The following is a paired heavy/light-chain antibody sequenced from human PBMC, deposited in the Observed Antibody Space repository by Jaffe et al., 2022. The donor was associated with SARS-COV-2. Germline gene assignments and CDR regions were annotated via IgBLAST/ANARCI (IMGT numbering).Heavy chain of an antibody. CDR3: ARHRRDGRGYNYGFWFDP. Sequence: QLQLQESGPGLVKPSETLFLTCTVSDDSISSGSYYWAWVRQTPGKGLEWIGSVYSSGSTFYNPSFKSRVTIVVDTSRNQFFLKLTSVTAADTAVYNCARHRRDGRGYNYGFWFDPWGQGTLVTVSS. CDR1: DDSISSGSYY. V-gene: IGHV4-39*01. D-gene: IGHD5-18*01. J-gene: IGHJ5*02. CDR2: VYSSGST.
Light chain of an antibody. J-gene: IGLJ2*01. CDR1: TSNIGNNY. Sequence: QSVLTQPPSVSAAPGQKVTISCSGRTSNIGNNYVSWYQRLPGTAPKLLIYENNRRPSGIPDRFSGSKSGTSATLGITGLQTGDEADYYCGTWDASLSAGVFGGGTKVTVL. V-gene: IGLV1-51*01. CDR2: ENN. CDR3: GTWDASLSAGV.